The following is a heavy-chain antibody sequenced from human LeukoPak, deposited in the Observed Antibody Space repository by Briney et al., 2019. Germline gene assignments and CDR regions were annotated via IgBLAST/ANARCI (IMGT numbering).Heavy chain of an antibody. D-gene: IGHD1-26*01. Sequence: TGGSLRLSCAASGFTFSNAWMNWVRQAPGKGLEWVANIKQDGSEKYYVDSVKGRFTISRDNAKNSLYLQMNSLRAEDTAVYYCARERGSLGDFDYWGQGTLVTVSS. V-gene: IGHV3-7*03. CDR1: GFTFSNAW. J-gene: IGHJ4*02. CDR3: ARERGSLGDFDY. CDR2: IKQDGSEK.